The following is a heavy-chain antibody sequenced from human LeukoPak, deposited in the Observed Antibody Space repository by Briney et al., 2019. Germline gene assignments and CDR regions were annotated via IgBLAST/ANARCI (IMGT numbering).Heavy chain of an antibody. CDR2: ISYDGSNK. V-gene: IGHV3-30*03. CDR3: ARSVGATTDWFDP. D-gene: IGHD1-26*01. Sequence: PGGSLRLSCAASGFTFSSYGMHWVRQAPGKGLEWVAVISYDGSNKYYADSVKGRFTISRDNSKNTLYLQMNSLRAEDTAVYYCARSVGATTDWFDPWGQGTQVIVSS. CDR1: GFTFSSYG. J-gene: IGHJ5*02.